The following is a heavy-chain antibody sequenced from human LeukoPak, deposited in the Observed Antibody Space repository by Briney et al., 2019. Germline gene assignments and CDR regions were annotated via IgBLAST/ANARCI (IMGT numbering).Heavy chain of an antibody. V-gene: IGHV4-59*01. CDR2: VYYSGST. J-gene: IGHJ3*02. D-gene: IGHD3-3*01. Sequence: SETLSLTCTVSGGSISSYYWSWVRQPPGKGLEWIGYVYYSGSTNYNPSLKSRVTISADTSKNQFSLRLSSVTAADTAVYYCARGLNNRKSGRRFDVFEIWGQGTMVTVSS. CDR3: ARGLNNRKSGRRFDVFEI. CDR1: GGSISSYY.